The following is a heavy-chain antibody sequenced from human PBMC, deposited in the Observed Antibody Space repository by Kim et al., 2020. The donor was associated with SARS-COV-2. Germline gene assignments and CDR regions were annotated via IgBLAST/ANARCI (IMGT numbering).Heavy chain of an antibody. CDR1: GYSISSGYY. D-gene: IGHD1-26*01. CDR2: IYHSGST. CDR3: AASFIVGATFDY. J-gene: IGHJ4*02. Sequence: SETLSLTCTVSGYSISSGYYWGWIRQPPGKGLEWIGSIYHSGSTYYNPSLKSRVTISVDTSKNQFSLKLSSVTAADTAVYYCAASFIVGATFDYWGQGTLVTVSS. V-gene: IGHV4-38-2*02.